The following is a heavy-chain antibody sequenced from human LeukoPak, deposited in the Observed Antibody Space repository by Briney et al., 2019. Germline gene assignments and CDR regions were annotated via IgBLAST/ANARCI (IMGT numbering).Heavy chain of an antibody. J-gene: IGHJ4*02. CDR2: IYSGGST. CDR3: ARDGRYYDSSGFDY. CDR1: GFTVSRNY. Sequence: PGGSLRLSCAACGFTVSRNYMSWVRQAPGKGLEWVAVIYSGGSTYYADSVKGRFTISRDNSKNTLYLQMNSLRAEDTAVHYCARDGRYYDSSGFDYWGQGTLVTVSS. D-gene: IGHD3-22*01. V-gene: IGHV3-66*02.